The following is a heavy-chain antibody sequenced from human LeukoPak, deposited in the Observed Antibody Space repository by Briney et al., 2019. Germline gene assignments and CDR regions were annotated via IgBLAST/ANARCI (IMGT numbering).Heavy chain of an antibody. CDR2: IYYSGST. Sequence: SETLPLTCTVSGGSISSSSYYWGWIRQPPGKGLEWIGSIYYSGSTYYNPSLRSRVSISVDTSKNQFSLKLSSVTAADTAVYYCARHLSGWYYVGLHYWGQGTLVSLSS. CDR1: GGSISSSSYY. V-gene: IGHV4-39*01. CDR3: ARHLSGWYYVGLHY. D-gene: IGHD6-19*01. J-gene: IGHJ4*02.